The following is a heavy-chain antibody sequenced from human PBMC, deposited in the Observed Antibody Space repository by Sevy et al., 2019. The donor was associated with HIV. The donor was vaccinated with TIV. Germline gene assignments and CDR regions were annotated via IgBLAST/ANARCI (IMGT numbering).Heavy chain of an antibody. V-gene: IGHV3-30*02. CDR3: AKEGHYYYDSSGYYGMDV. D-gene: IGHD3-22*01. J-gene: IGHJ6*02. CDR2: IWYDGSNK. CDR1: GFTFNTFG. Sequence: GGSLRLSCAASGFTFNTFGMHWVRQAPGKGLEWVAEIWYDGSNKNYEESVKGRFTISRDNSKNTLFLQMNSLRADDTAVYYCAKEGHYYYDSSGYYGMDVWGQGTTVTVSS.